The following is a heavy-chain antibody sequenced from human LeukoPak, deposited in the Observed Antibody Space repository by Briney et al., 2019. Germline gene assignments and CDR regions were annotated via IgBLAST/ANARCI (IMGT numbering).Heavy chain of an antibody. CDR1: GFTFTNYS. V-gene: IGHV3-21*04. J-gene: IGHJ6*03. CDR2: ISRGSGYI. Sequence: GGSLRLSCAVSGFTFTNYSMNWVRQAPGKGLEWVSSISRGSGYIYYAASVKGRFTISRDNAKNSLYLQMNSLRAEDTAVYYCAGLRYFDWYSYYYMDVWGKGTTVTIS. CDR3: AGLRYFDWYSYYYMDV. D-gene: IGHD3-9*01.